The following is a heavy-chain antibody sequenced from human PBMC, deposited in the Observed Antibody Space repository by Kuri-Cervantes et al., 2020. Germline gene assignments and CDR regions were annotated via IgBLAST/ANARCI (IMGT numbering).Heavy chain of an antibody. CDR3: AKAKGEDAFDI. V-gene: IGHV3-23*01. CDR1: GFTFSSYA. CDR2: ITATGDST. J-gene: IGHJ3*02. D-gene: IGHD1-26*01. Sequence: GESLKISCAASGFTFSSYAMNWVRQAPGEGLEWVSVITATGDSTYDAASVKGRFTTSRDDSKNTLYLQMNSLRAEDTAVYYCAKAKGEDAFDIWGQGTMVTVSS.